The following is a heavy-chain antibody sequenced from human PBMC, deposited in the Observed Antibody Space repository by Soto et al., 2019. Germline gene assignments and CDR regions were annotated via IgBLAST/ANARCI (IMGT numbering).Heavy chain of an antibody. J-gene: IGHJ4*02. CDR3: ARARSGWYTGLDY. D-gene: IGHD6-19*01. CDR1: GFTVSSNY. V-gene: IGHV3-53*01. Sequence: EVQLVDSGGGLIQPGGSLRLSCAASGFTVSSNYMNWVRQAPGKGLEWVSVIYSGGNTYYAESVKGRFTISRDNSKNTLFLQMNSLRAEDTAVYYCARARSGWYTGLDYWGQGTLVTVSS. CDR2: IYSGGNT.